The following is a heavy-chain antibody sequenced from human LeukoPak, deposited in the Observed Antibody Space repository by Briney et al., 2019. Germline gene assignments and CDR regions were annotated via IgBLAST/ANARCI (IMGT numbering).Heavy chain of an antibody. CDR3: ARVGGSMITVTTHFDY. CDR2: ISSSSSFR. CDR1: GFTFSYYS. J-gene: IGHJ4*02. V-gene: IGHV3-21*01. D-gene: IGHD4-17*01. Sequence: PGGSLRLSCAASGFTFSYYSMNWVRQAPGKGLEWVSSISSSSSFRHYADSVKGRFTISRDNAKNSLYLQMNSLRAEDTAVYYCARVGGSMITVTTHFDYWGQGTLVTVSS.